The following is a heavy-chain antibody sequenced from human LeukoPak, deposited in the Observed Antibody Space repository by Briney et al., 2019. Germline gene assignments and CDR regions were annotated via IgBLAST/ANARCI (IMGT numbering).Heavy chain of an antibody. Sequence: SQTLSLTCTVSGGSISSYYWSWIRQPAGKGLEWIGRIYTSGSTNYNPSLKSRVTMSVDTSKNQFSLKLSSVTAADTAVYYCARDRDGVAVAGTDYWGQGTLVTVSS. J-gene: IGHJ4*02. CDR3: ARDRDGVAVAGTDY. D-gene: IGHD6-19*01. V-gene: IGHV4-4*07. CDR1: GGSISSYY. CDR2: IYTSGST.